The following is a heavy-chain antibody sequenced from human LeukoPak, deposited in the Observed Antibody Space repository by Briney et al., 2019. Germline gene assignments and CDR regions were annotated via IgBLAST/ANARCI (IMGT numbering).Heavy chain of an antibody. Sequence: PSETLSLTCTVSGGSIRSSYYYWGWLRQPPGKGLEWIGSIYDSGSTYYNPSLKSRVTISVDTSKNQFSLKLNSVTAADTAVYYCASYGSGSYRFDPWGQGTLVTVAS. CDR3: ASYGSGSYRFDP. CDR1: GGSIRSSYYY. V-gene: IGHV4-39*01. J-gene: IGHJ5*02. D-gene: IGHD3-10*01. CDR2: IYDSGST.